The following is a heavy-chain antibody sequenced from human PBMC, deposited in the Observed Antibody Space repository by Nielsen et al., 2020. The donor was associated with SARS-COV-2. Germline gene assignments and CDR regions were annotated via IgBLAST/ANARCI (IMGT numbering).Heavy chain of an antibody. CDR3: ATEGLLWFGMDY. CDR2: ISYDGGNK. D-gene: IGHD3-10*01. Sequence: GESLKISCAASAFTFRSYAMHWVRQAPGKGLERVAVISYDGGNKYYADSVKGRFTISRDNSKNTLYLQMNSLRVEDTAVYYCATEGLLWFGMDYWGQGTLVTVSS. CDR1: AFTFRSYA. V-gene: IGHV3-30-3*01. J-gene: IGHJ4*02.